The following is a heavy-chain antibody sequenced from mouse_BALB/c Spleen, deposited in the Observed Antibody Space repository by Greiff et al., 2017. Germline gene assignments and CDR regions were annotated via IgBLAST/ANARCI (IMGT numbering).Heavy chain of an antibody. CDR2: IRNKANGYTT. CDR3: AREYGNYGGSMDY. CDR1: GFTFTDYY. Sequence: EVMLVESGGGLVQPGGSLRLSCATSGFTFTDYYMSWVRQPPGKALEWLGFIRNKANGYTTEYSASVKGRFTISRDNSQSILYLQMNTLRAEDSATYYCAREYGNYGGSMDYWGQGTSVTVSS. D-gene: IGHD2-10*02. V-gene: IGHV7-3*02. J-gene: IGHJ4*01.